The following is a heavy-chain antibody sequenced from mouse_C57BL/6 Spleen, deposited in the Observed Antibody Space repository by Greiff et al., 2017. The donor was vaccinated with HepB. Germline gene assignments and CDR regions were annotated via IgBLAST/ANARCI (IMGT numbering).Heavy chain of an antibody. CDR2: IYPGDGDT. V-gene: IGHV1-82*01. D-gene: IGHD1-1*01. J-gene: IGHJ2*01. CDR3: LSTVVARGY. CDR1: GYAFSSSW. Sequence: VQLQQSGPELVKPGASVKISCKASGYAFSSSWMNWVKQRPGKGLEWIGRIYPGDGDTNYNGKFKGKATLTADKSSSTAYMQLSSLTSEDSAVYFCLSTVVARGYWGQGTTLTVSS.